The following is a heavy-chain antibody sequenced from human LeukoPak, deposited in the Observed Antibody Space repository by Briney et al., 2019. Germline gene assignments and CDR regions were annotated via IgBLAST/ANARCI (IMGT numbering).Heavy chain of an antibody. Sequence: ASVKVSCKASGYTFTGYYMHWVRQAPGQGLEWMGWINPNSGGTNYAQKFQGRVTMTRDTSITTAYMELSRLGSDDTAVYYCALVYDSYFKFDAFDIWGQGTMVTVSS. CDR3: ALVYDSYFKFDAFDI. CDR1: GYTFTGYY. D-gene: IGHD5/OR15-5a*01. J-gene: IGHJ3*02. CDR2: INPNSGGT. V-gene: IGHV1-2*02.